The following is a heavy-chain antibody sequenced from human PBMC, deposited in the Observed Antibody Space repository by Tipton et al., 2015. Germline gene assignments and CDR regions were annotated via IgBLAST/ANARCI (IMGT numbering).Heavy chain of an antibody. V-gene: IGHV4-4*02. CDR3: AREVWYNDSTGYDY. D-gene: IGHD3-22*01. Sequence: SLRLSCTVSGDSVSSINWWTWVRQPPGKGLEWIGEINHGRGTNYNPSLKSRVTMSVDKSKNQFSLQLNSVTAADTAVYYCAREVWYNDSTGYDYWGQGTLVTVSS. J-gene: IGHJ4*02. CDR2: INHGRGT. CDR1: GDSVSSINW.